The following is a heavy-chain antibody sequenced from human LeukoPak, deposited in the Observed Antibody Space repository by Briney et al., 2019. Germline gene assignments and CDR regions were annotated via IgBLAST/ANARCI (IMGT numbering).Heavy chain of an antibody. CDR2: MNPNSGNT. CDR1: GYTFTGYY. J-gene: IGHJ3*02. Sequence: ASVKVSCKASGYTFTGYYMHWVRQAPGQGLEWMGWMNPNSGNTGYAQKFQGRVTMTRNTSISTAYMELSSLRSEDTAVYYCARINLDAFDIWGQGTMVTVSS. CDR3: ARINLDAFDI. V-gene: IGHV1-8*02.